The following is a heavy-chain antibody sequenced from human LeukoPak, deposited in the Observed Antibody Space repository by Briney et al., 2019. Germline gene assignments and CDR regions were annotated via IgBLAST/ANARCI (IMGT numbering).Heavy chain of an antibody. CDR2: MNPNSGNT. CDR1: GHTFTSYD. CDR3: ARGYYDSSGYYQTFDP. Sequence: ASVKVSCKASGHTFTSYDINWVRQATGQGLEWMGWMNPNSGNTGYAQKFQGRVTMTRNTSISTAYMELSSLRSEDTAVYYCARGYYDSSGYYQTFDPWGQGTLVTVSS. J-gene: IGHJ5*02. V-gene: IGHV1-8*01. D-gene: IGHD3-22*01.